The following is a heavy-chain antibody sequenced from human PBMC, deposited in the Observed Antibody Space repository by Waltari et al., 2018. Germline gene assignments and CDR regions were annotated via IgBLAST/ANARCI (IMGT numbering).Heavy chain of an antibody. CDR1: GFTFSSYA. CDR2: ISSNGGST. V-gene: IGHV3-64*01. Sequence: EVQLVESGGGLVQPGGSLRLSCAASGFTFSSYAMHWVRQAPGKGLEYVSAISSNGGSTYYANSVKGRFTISRDNSKNTLYLQMGSLRAEDMAVYYCARRTAGSNYFDYWGQGTLVTVSS. CDR3: ARRTAGSNYFDY. J-gene: IGHJ4*02. D-gene: IGHD3-10*01.